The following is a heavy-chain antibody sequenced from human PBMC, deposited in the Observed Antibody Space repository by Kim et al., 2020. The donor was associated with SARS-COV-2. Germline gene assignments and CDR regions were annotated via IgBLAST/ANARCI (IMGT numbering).Heavy chain of an antibody. J-gene: IGHJ6*02. D-gene: IGHD2-2*01. Sequence: SETLSLTCTVSGGSVSSGSYYWSWIRQPPGKGLEWIGYIYYSGSTNYNPSLKSRVTISVDTSKNQFSLKLSSVIAADTAVYYCATALVGYYYGMDVWGQGTTVTVSS. CDR1: GGSVSSGSYY. CDR2: IYYSGST. CDR3: ATALVGYYYGMDV. V-gene: IGHV4-61*01.